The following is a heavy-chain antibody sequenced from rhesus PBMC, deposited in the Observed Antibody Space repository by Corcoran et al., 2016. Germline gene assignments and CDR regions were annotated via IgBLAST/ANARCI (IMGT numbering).Heavy chain of an antibody. CDR3: ARVREGN. J-gene: IGHJ4*01. Sequence: QVTLKESGPALVKPTQTLTLTCTFSGFSLSTSGMGVGWIRQPPGKALEWLASIYWDDDKYDSTSLKSKLTISKDTSKNQVVLTMTNMDPVDTATYYCARVREGNWGQGVLVTVSS. CDR1: GFSLSTSGMG. CDR2: IYWDDDK. V-gene: IGHV2S1*01. D-gene: IGHD1-44*01.